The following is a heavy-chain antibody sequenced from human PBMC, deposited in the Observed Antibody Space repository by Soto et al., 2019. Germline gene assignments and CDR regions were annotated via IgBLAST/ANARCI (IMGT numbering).Heavy chain of an antibody. D-gene: IGHD3-3*01. CDR1: GFTFSSYA. Sequence: GGSLRLSCAASGFTFSSYAMSWVRQAPGKGLEWVSAISGSGGSTYYADSVKGRFTISRDNSKNTLYLQMNSLRAEDTAVYYCAKSTDYDFWSGYYMEGNAFDIWGQGTMVTVSS. V-gene: IGHV3-23*01. CDR2: ISGSGGST. J-gene: IGHJ3*02. CDR3: AKSTDYDFWSGYYMEGNAFDI.